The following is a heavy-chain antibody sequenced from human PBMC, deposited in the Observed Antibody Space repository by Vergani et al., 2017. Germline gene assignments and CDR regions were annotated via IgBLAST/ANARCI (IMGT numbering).Heavy chain of an antibody. J-gene: IGHJ4*02. V-gene: IGHV4-39*07. CDR2: IYHSGST. Sequence: QLQLQESGPGLVKPSETLSLICTVSGGSINPSSSFWGWIRQSPGKGLEWIGSIYHSGSTHYNPSLKSRVTISVDTSKNDFSLKVTSVTAADTAVYYCATIGYRRWGYYFDYWGQGILVTVSS. D-gene: IGHD2-2*02. CDR3: ATIGYRRWGYYFDY. CDR1: GGSINPSSSF.